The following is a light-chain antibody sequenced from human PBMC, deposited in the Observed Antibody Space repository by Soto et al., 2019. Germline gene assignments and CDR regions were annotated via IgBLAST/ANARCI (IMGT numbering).Light chain of an antibody. Sequence: QSVLTQPPSVSGAPGQRVTISCTGSSSNIGAGFDVHWYHQIAGTAPKLLIYGNSNRPSGVPDRFSGSTSGTSASLAITGLQAEDEADYYCQSYDSSLSGYVFGTGTKLTVL. V-gene: IGLV1-40*01. J-gene: IGLJ1*01. CDR3: QSYDSSLSGYV. CDR2: GNS. CDR1: SSNIGAGFD.